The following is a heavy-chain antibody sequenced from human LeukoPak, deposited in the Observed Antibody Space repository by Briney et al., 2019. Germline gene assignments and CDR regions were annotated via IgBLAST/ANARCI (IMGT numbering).Heavy chain of an antibody. J-gene: IGHJ5*02. CDR1: GYTFTGYY. CDR3: ARPNGDYYNWFDP. V-gene: IGHV1-2*02. CDR2: INPKSGDT. D-gene: IGHD4-17*01. Sequence: ASVKLSCKASGYTFTGYYIHWVRQAPGQGLEWMGWINPKSGDTSYAQKFQDRVTLTRDTSISTAYMELTDLRSDDTAVYYCARPNGDYYNWFDPWGQGTLVTVSS.